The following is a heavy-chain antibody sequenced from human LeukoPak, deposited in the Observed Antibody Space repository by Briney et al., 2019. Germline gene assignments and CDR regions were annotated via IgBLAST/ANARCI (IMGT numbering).Heavy chain of an antibody. CDR1: GGSFSGYY. CDR3: ARSYGGILGY. V-gene: IGHV4-59*01. J-gene: IGHJ4*02. D-gene: IGHD4-23*01. CDR2: IYYSGST. Sequence: ASETLSLTCAVYGGSFSGYYWSWIRQPPGKGLEWIGYIYYSGSTNYNPSLKSRVTISVDTSKNQFSLKLSSVTAADTAVYYCARSYGGILGYWGQGTLVTVSS.